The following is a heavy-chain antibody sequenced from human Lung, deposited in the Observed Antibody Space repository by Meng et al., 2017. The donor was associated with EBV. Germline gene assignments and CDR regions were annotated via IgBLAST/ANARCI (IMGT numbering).Heavy chain of an antibody. Sequence: VESGGVCITFGWVLRILCAGFGFRLSVYGMSWVRQAPGKGLEWVGTLLYDGTHEDYADSMKGRFTMSRDTSRNTLYLKLNSLRDADTAVYYCARDPTSSGSVPDYWGQGTLVTVSS. V-gene: IGHV3-33*08. J-gene: IGHJ4*02. CDR3: ARDPTSSGSVPDY. CDR1: GFRLSVYG. CDR2: LLYDGTHE. D-gene: IGHD3-22*01.